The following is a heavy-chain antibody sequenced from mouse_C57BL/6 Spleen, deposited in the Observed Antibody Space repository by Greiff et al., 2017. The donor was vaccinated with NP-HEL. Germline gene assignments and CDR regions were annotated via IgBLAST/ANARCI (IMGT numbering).Heavy chain of an antibody. D-gene: IGHD1-1*01. CDR1: GYTFTSYW. CDR3: AILITTGSDY. Sequence: QVQLQQPGAELVRPGSSVKLSCKASGYTFTSYWMDWVKQRPGQGLEWIGNIYPSDSETHYNQKFKDKATLTVDKSSSTAYMQLSSLTSEDSAVYYCAILITTGSDYWGQGTTLTVSS. V-gene: IGHV1-61*01. CDR2: IYPSDSET. J-gene: IGHJ2*01.